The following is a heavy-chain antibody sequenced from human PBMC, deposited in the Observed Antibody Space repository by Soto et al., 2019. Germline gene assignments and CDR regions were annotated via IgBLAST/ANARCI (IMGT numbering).Heavy chain of an antibody. V-gene: IGHV3-23*01. Sequence: EVHLLESGGGLVQPGGSLRLSCAASGFTFSSYAMSWVRQAPGKGLEWVSAISGSGGSTYYADSVKGRFTISRDNSKNTLYLQMNSLRAEDTAVYYCAIGLSSGWYSGYVYWGQGTLVTVSS. J-gene: IGHJ4*02. CDR3: AIGLSSGWYSGYVY. CDR1: GFTFSSYA. D-gene: IGHD6-19*01. CDR2: ISGSGGST.